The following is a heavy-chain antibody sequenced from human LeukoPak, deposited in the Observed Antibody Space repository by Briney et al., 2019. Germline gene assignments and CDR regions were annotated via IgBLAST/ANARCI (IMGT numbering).Heavy chain of an antibody. Sequence: PGGSLRLSCAASGFTFSSYAMSWVRQAPGKGLEWVSAISGSGGSTYYADSVKGRFTISSDNSKNTLYLQMNSLRAEDTAVYYCAKDRGLIVATNLDYWGQGTLVTVSS. V-gene: IGHV3-23*01. D-gene: IGHD5-12*01. CDR3: AKDRGLIVATNLDY. CDR1: GFTFSSYA. CDR2: ISGSGGST. J-gene: IGHJ4*02.